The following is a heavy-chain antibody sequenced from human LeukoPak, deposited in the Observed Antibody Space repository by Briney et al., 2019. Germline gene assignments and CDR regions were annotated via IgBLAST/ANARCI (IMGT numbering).Heavy chain of an antibody. J-gene: IGHJ4*02. CDR3: VREATGYSFADY. V-gene: IGHV3-23*01. CDR2: LNGDNT. CDR1: GFTFGNFA. D-gene: IGHD1-26*01. Sequence: GGSLRLSCAASGFTFGNFAMSWIRQAPGKGLEWVSALNGDNTYYADSVKGRFTVSRDNSKNTLYLQMNSLTAEDTAVYYRVREATGYSFADYWGQGTLVSVSS.